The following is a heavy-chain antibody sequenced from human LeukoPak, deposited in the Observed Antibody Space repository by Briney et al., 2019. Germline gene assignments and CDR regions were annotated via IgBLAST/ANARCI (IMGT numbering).Heavy chain of an antibody. Sequence: PGGSLRLSXAASGFTFSSYAMTWVRQAPGKGLEWVSHISGSTRSTYYADSVKGRFTISRDNSKNTLFLQMNSLRAEDTAVYYCAKEGPGQDAFDIWGQGTMVTVSS. CDR1: GFTFSSYA. J-gene: IGHJ3*02. CDR2: ISGSTRST. CDR3: AKEGPGQDAFDI. V-gene: IGHV3-23*01.